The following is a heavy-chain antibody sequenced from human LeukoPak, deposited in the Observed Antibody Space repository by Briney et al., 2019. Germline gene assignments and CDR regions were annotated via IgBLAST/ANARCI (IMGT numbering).Heavy chain of an antibody. CDR2: IYTSGST. CDR3: ARAGYSSGWYYFDY. J-gene: IGHJ4*02. D-gene: IGHD6-19*01. V-gene: IGHV4-4*07. CDR1: GGSISSYY. Sequence: SETLSLTCTVSGGSISSYYWSWIRQPAGKGLEWIGRIYTSGSTNYNPSLKSRVTVSVDTSKNQFSLKLGSVTAADTAVYYCARAGYSSGWYYFDYWGQGTLVTVSS.